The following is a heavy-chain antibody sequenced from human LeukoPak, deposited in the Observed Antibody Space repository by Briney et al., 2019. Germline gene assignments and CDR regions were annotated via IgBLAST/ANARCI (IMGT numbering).Heavy chain of an antibody. V-gene: IGHV3-9*03. CDR1: GFTFDDYA. J-gene: IGHJ4*02. CDR2: ISWNSGSI. CDR3: AKSTVATIKGNFDY. D-gene: IGHD5-12*01. Sequence: TGGSLRLSCAASGFTFDDYAMHWVRQAPGKGLEWVSGISWNSGSIGYADSVKGRFTISRDNAKNSLYLQMNSLRAEDMALYYCAKSTVATIKGNFDYWGQGTLVTVSS.